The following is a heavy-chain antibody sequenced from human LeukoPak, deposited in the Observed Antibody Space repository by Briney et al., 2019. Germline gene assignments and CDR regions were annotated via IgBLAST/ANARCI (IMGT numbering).Heavy chain of an antibody. V-gene: IGHV3-33*01. J-gene: IGHJ4*02. CDR1: GFTFSNYG. CDR3: ARDRLEAVTDDDYFDY. D-gene: IGHD2-21*02. CDR2: IWYDGSRK. Sequence: GGSLRLSCAASGFTFSNYGIHWVRQAPGKGLEWVAIIWYDGSRKYYGDSVKGRFTISRDNSKNTVYLQMNSLRAEDTGVYYCARDRLEAVTDDDYFDYWGQGTLVTVSS.